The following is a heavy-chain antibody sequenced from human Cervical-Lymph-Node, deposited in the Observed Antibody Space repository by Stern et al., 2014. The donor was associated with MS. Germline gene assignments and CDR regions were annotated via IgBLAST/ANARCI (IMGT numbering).Heavy chain of an antibody. CDR1: TDTFSNID. CDR3: VRDQAGVAVY. V-gene: IGHV1-69*01. Sequence: QLVQSGAEVKKPGSSMKVSCKASTDTFSNIDISWVRQAPGQGLEWLGGIIPFFGTANYARKVQDRLRITADGSTSTVTMELSSLRSEDTAVYYCVRDQAGVAVYWGQGSLVTVSS. CDR2: IIPFFGTA. J-gene: IGHJ4*02. D-gene: IGHD6-19*01.